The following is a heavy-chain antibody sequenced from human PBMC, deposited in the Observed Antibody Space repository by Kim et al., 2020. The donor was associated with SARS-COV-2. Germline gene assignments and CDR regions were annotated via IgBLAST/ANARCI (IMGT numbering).Heavy chain of an antibody. J-gene: IGHJ5*02. Sequence: GGSLRLSCAASGFMFSNYVMRWVRRAAGKGLEWVATVSESGGDKYYADSVKGRFTISRDNSRNTVYLQMNSLTAEDTAVYYCAKGPKAQMGESLTWGEGNLVTVSS. CDR1: GFMFSNYV. CDR3: AKGPKAQMGESLT. V-gene: IGHV3-23*01. CDR2: VSESGGDK.